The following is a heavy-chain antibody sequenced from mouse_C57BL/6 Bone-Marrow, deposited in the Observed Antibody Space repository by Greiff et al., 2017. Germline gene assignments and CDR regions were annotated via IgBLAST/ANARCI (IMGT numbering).Heavy chain of an antibody. CDR3: ARRGDSSGYFAY. J-gene: IGHJ3*01. Sequence: QVQLKQPGAELVKPGASVKLSCKASGYTFTSYWMHWVKQRPGQGLEWIGMIHPNSGSTNYNEKFKSKATLTVDKSSSTAYMQLSSLTSEDSAVYYCARRGDSSGYFAYWGQGTLVTVSA. V-gene: IGHV1-64*01. D-gene: IGHD3-2*02. CDR2: IHPNSGST. CDR1: GYTFTSYW.